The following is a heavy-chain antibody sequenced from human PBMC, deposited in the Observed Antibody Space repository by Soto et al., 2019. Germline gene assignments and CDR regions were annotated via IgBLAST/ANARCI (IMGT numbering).Heavy chain of an antibody. Sequence: QLQLQESGPGLVKPSETLSLTCTVSGGSISSSSYYWGWIRQPPGKGLEWIGSIYYSGSTYYNPSIKRRVTISGDTSKNQFSLKLSSVTAADTAVYYCARLNAHYDILTGYQVKGKMSYWGQGTLVTVSS. D-gene: IGHD3-9*01. V-gene: IGHV4-39*01. CDR2: IYYSGST. J-gene: IGHJ4*02. CDR3: ARLNAHYDILTGYQVKGKMSY. CDR1: GGSISSSSYY.